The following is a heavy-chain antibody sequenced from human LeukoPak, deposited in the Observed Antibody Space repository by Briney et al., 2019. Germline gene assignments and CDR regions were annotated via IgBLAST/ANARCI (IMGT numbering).Heavy chain of an antibody. CDR3: ARDRWFGPAD. CDR2: IDADGST. V-gene: IGHV3-74*01. D-gene: IGHD3-10*01. CDR1: GFTFSSFW. Sequence: PSGGSLRLSCAASGFTFSSFWMHWVRQAPEKGLVWVSRIDADGSTNYADSVKGRFTISRDNAKNTLYLQMNSLRAEDTAVYYCARDRWFGPADWGQGTLVTVSS. J-gene: IGHJ4*02.